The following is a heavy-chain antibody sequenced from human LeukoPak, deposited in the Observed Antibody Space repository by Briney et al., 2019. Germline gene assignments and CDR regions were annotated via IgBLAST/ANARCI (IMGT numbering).Heavy chain of an antibody. Sequence: GASVKVSCKASGYTFTGYPINWVRHGPGQGLEWMGWINSNSGGTNYAQKFQGRVTMTRDTSISTAYMELSRLRSDDTAVYYCARDSPRDYGSGWGDRVWESNYYYYMDVWGKGTTVTISS. D-gene: IGHD3-10*01. CDR2: INSNSGGT. J-gene: IGHJ6*03. V-gene: IGHV1-2*02. CDR3: ARDSPRDYGSGWGDRVWESNYYYYMDV. CDR1: GYTFTGYP.